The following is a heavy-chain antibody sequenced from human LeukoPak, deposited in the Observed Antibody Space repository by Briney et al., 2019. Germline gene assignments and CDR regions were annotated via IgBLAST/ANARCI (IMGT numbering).Heavy chain of an antibody. CDR2: TNDVGSHI. J-gene: IGHJ4*01. Sequence: GSLRLSCAASGFTFSNSAMNWVRQAPGKGLEWVSSTNDVGSHIYYADSVRGRITISRDNAKTSVYLQMNNLRPEDTAVYYCARDATYYLRYGYFDCWGHGTLVTVSS. CDR1: GFTFSNSA. CDR3: ARDATYYLRYGYFDC. V-gene: IGHV3-21*01. D-gene: IGHD5/OR15-5a*01.